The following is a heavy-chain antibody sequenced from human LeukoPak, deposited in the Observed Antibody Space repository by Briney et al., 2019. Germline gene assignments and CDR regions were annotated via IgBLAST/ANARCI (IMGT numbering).Heavy chain of an antibody. CDR2: MNPNSGNT. Sequence: ASVKVSCKASGYTFTSYDINWVRQATGQGLEWMGWMNPNSGNTGYAQKFQGRVTMTRNTSISTAYMELSSLRSEDTAVYYCATAVTTYYHYYYGMDVWGQGTTVTVSS. V-gene: IGHV1-8*01. CDR1: GYTFTSYD. D-gene: IGHD1-14*01. J-gene: IGHJ6*02. CDR3: ATAVTTYYHYYYGMDV.